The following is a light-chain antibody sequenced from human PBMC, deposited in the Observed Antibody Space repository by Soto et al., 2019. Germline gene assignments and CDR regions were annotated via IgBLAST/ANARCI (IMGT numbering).Light chain of an antibody. V-gene: IGKV1-6*01. Sequence: AIQMTQYQSSLSASVGDRVTITCRASQGIRNDLGWYQQKPGKAPKLLIYAASSLQSGVPSRFSGSGSGTDFTLTISSLQPEDFATYYCQQYYSYPLITFGQGTRLEIK. J-gene: IGKJ5*01. CDR3: QQYYSYPLIT. CDR2: AAS. CDR1: QGIRND.